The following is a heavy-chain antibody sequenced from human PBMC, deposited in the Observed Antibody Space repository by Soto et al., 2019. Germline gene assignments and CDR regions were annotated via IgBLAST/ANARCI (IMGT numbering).Heavy chain of an antibody. J-gene: IGHJ4*02. CDR3: AKASSSSSAADY. CDR2: IYDSESA. Sequence: QVQLQESGPGLVNPSQTLSLTCSVSGESISSGGYYWSWIRHHPGKGLEWIGYIYDSESAYYNTYLQCRITISMDTNKNHFAMRLCAVPAADAAVYYCAKASSSSSAADYWGQGILVTVSA. D-gene: IGHD6-6*01. V-gene: IGHV4-31*03. CDR1: GESISSGGYY.